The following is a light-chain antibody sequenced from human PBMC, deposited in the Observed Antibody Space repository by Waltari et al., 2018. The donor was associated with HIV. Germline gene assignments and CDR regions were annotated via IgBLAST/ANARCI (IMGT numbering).Light chain of an antibody. V-gene: IGLV1-47*01. CDR1: TSNIGSNY. Sequence: QSVLTQSTSASGTPGQRVTISCSGSTSNIGSNYVYWSQQLPGTAPKLLIYRNDQRPSGVPDRFSGSKSGSSASLAVSGRRSEDEADYYCAAWDSSLSGLKWVFGGGTKLTVL. J-gene: IGLJ3*02. CDR3: AAWDSSLSGLKWV. CDR2: RND.